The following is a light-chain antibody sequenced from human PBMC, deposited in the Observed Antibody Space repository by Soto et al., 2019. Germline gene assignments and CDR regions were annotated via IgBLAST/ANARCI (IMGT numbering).Light chain of an antibody. CDR2: DAS. CDR1: QSVSSNY. Sequence: EIVLTQSPGTLSLSPGERATLSCRASQSVSSNYLAWYQQKPGQAPRLLIYDASNRATGIPDRFSGRGSGTDFTLTISRLEPEDFAVYYCQSYGGSPITFGPGTRLEIK. CDR3: QSYGGSPIT. J-gene: IGKJ5*01. V-gene: IGKV3-20*01.